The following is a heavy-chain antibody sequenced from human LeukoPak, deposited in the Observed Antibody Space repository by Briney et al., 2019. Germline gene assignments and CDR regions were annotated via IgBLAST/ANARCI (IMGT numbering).Heavy chain of an antibody. CDR1: GYTFSGYY. CDR3: AARGVRGRPNPTGGYYYYYMDV. V-gene: IGHV1-2*02. CDR2: INPNSGGT. Sequence: GASVKVSCKASGYTFSGYYMQWVRQAPGQGLEWMGWINPNSGGTNYAQKFQGRVTMTRDTSISTAYMELSRLRSDDTAVYYCAARGVRGRPNPTGGYYYYYMDVWGKGTTVTISS. D-gene: IGHD3-10*01. J-gene: IGHJ6*03.